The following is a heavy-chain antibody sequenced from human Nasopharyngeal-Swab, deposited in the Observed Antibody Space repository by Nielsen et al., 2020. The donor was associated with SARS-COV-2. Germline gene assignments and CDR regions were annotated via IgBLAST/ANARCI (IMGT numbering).Heavy chain of an antibody. CDR2: IKQDGSEK. Sequence: GESLKISCAASGFTFSSYWMSWVRQAPGKGLEWVANIKQDGSEKYYVDSVKSRFTISRDNAKNSLYLQMNSLRAEDTAVYYCARDFHIVVVPAALDYWGQGTLVTVSS. D-gene: IGHD2-2*01. CDR1: GFTFSSYW. CDR3: ARDFHIVVVPAALDY. J-gene: IGHJ4*02. V-gene: IGHV3-7*01.